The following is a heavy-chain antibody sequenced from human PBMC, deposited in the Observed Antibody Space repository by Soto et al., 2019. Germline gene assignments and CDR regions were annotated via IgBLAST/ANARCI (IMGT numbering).Heavy chain of an antibody. CDR3: ARAAAAGTSGWFDP. Sequence: SETLSLTCTVSGGSISSYYWSWIRQPPGKGLEWIGYIYYSGSTNYNPSLKSRVTISVDTSKNQFSLKLSSVTAADTAVYYCARAAAAGTSGWFDPWGQGTLVTVS. CDR1: GGSISSYY. V-gene: IGHV4-59*01. CDR2: IYYSGST. J-gene: IGHJ5*02. D-gene: IGHD6-13*01.